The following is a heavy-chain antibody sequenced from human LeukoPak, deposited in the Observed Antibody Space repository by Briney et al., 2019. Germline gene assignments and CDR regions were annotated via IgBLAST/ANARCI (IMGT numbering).Heavy chain of an antibody. CDR2: IYPGDSDT. CDR1: GYSFTSYW. CDR3: ARHTDYYGSGSPIDY. Sequence: PGESLKISCKGSGYSFTSYWIGWVRQMPGKGLEWMGIIYPGDSDTRSNPSFQGQVTISADKSISTAYLQWSSLKASDTAMYYCARHTDYYGSGSPIDYWGQGTLVTVSS. D-gene: IGHD3-10*01. J-gene: IGHJ4*02. V-gene: IGHV5-51*01.